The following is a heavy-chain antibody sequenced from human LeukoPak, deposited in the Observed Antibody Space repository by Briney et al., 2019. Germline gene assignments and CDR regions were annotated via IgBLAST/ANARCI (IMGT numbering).Heavy chain of an antibody. CDR2: IWYDGSNK. Sequence: PGGSLRLSCAASGFTFSSYGMHWVRQAPGKGLERVAVIWYDGSNKYYADSVKGRFTISRDNSKNTLYLQMNSLRAEDTAVYYCARGVLNWFDPWGQGTLVTVSS. V-gene: IGHV3-33*01. CDR1: GFTFSSYG. J-gene: IGHJ5*02. D-gene: IGHD6-13*01. CDR3: ARGVLNWFDP.